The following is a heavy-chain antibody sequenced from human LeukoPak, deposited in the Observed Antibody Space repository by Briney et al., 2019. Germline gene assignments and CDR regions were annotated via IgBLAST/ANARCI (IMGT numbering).Heavy chain of an antibody. V-gene: IGHV3-23*01. J-gene: IGHJ5*01. CDR1: GFTLSSYA. CDR2: ISGSGGST. D-gene: IGHD1-26*01. Sequence: GGSLRLSCAASGFTLSSYARSWVRQAPGKGLEWVSAISGSGGSTYYADSVKGRFTISRDNSKNTLYLQMNSLRAEDTAVYYCAREPSGTYWLDSWGQGTLVTVSS. CDR3: AREPSGTYWLDS.